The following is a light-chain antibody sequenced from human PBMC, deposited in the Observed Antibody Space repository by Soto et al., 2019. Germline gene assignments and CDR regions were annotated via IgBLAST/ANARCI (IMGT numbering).Light chain of an antibody. J-gene: IGKJ2*01. Sequence: EIVLTQSPGTLSLSPGERATLSCRASQSVSISHLAWYQQKPGQAPRLLIYGASIRATGIPDRFSGSGSGTDFTLTISTLEHEDFAVYYSQQYGSTPRVTVGQGTKMEIK. CDR1: QSVSISH. CDR2: GAS. V-gene: IGKV3-20*01. CDR3: QQYGSTPRVT.